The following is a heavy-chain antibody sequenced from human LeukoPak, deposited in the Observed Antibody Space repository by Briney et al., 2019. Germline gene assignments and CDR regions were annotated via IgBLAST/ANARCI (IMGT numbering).Heavy chain of an antibody. Sequence: GGSLRLSYAASGFTFSDYWMHWVRQAPGRGLEWVANIKQDGSERYYVDSVKGRFTITRDNAKNSLSLQMNSLRVEDTVVYYCVRAIAAAASYWGQGTLVTVSS. CDR1: GFTFSDYW. D-gene: IGHD6-13*01. CDR2: IKQDGSER. J-gene: IGHJ4*02. CDR3: VRAIAAAASY. V-gene: IGHV3-7*01.